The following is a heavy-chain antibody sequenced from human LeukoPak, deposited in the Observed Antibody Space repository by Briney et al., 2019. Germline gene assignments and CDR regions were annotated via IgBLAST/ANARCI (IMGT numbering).Heavy chain of an antibody. CDR3: ATDFYDTT. V-gene: IGHV3-15*07. D-gene: IGHD3-22*01. CDR1: GFTFSNAW. J-gene: IGHJ5*02. Sequence: GGSLRLSCATSGFTFSNAWMNWVRQAPGKGLEWVGRIRSNSDGGTIDYAAPVKGRFTLSRDDSKNTLYLQMNSLQTEDTAVYYCATDFYDTTWGQGTLVTVSS. CDR2: IRSNSDGGTI.